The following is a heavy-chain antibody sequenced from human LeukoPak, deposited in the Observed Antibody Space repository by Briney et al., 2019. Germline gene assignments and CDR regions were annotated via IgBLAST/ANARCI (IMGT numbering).Heavy chain of an antibody. CDR1: GFTFSSYA. D-gene: IGHD3-22*01. CDR3: ARVGYYDSSGYLDAFDI. J-gene: IGHJ3*02. Sequence: PGGSLRLSCAASGFTFSSYAMHWVRQAPGKGLEWVAVISYDGSNKYYADSVKGQFTISRDNSKNTLYLQMNSLRAEDTAVYYCARVGYYDSSGYLDAFDIWGQGTMVTVSS. CDR2: ISYDGSNK. V-gene: IGHV3-30-3*01.